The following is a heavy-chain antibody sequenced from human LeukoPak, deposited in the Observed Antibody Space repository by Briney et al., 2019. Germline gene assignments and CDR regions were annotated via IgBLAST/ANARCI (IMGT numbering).Heavy chain of an antibody. CDR1: GGSISRYY. J-gene: IGHJ4*02. D-gene: IGHD5-12*01. V-gene: IGHV4-59*01. CDR2: IFYSGST. Sequence: ASETLSLTCTVSGGSISRYYWSWIRQPPGKGLEWIGFIFYSGSTNYNPSLKSRVTMLVDSSRNQFSLKLRSVTAADTAVYYCVRGGGYDYAAAYWGQGTLVTVSS. CDR3: VRGGGYDYAAAY.